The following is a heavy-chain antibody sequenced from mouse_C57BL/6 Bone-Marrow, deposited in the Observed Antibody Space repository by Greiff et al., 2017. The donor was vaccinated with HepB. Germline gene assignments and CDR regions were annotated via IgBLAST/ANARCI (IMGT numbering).Heavy chain of an antibody. D-gene: IGHD2-12*01. CDR1: GYTFTDYY. Sequence: EVQLQQSGPELVKPGASVKISCKASGYTFTDYYMNWVKQSHGKRLEWIGDINPSNGGTSYNQKFKGKATLTVDKSSSTAYMELRSLTSEDSAVYYCGRGGTNVFYDRLFAYWSQGTLVTVSA. CDR2: INPSNGGT. CDR3: GRGGTNVFYDRLFAY. V-gene: IGHV1-26*01. J-gene: IGHJ3*01.